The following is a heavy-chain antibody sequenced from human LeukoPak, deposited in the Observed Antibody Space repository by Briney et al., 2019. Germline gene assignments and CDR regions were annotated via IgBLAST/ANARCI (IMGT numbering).Heavy chain of an antibody. CDR3: ASAKAATLRFDY. CDR1: GFTVSSNY. D-gene: IGHD6-25*01. V-gene: IGHV3-66*02. Sequence: PGGSLRLSCAASGFTVSSNYMSWVRQAPGKGLEWVSVIYSGGSTYYSDSVKGRFTISRDNSKNTLYLQMNSLRAEDTAVYYCASAKAATLRFDYWGQGTLVTVSS. J-gene: IGHJ4*02. CDR2: IYSGGST.